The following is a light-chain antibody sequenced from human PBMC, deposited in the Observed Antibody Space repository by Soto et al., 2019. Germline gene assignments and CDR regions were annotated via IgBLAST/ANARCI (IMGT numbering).Light chain of an antibody. Sequence: VLTQSPGTLSLSPGERATLSCRASQAVSNNHLAWYRQKPGQAPRLLIYGASTRATGIPDRFSGSGSGTDFTLSISGLEPEDFAVYYCQHYYSSPWTFGQGTKVEIK. V-gene: IGKV3-20*01. J-gene: IGKJ1*01. CDR1: QAVSNNH. CDR3: QHYYSSPWT. CDR2: GAS.